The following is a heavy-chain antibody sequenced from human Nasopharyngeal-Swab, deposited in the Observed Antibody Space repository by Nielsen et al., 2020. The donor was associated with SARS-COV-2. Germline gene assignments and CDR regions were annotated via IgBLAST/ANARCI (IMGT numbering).Heavy chain of an antibody. V-gene: IGHV2-5*02. D-gene: IGHD6-19*01. CDR2: IYWDDDK. CDR3: AHKGWGYSSGCFDY. Sequence: SGPTLVKPTQTLTLTCTFSGFSLSPSGGGVGWIRQPPGKALEWLALIYWDDDKRYSPSLKSRLTITKDTSKNQVVLTMTNMDPVDTATYYCAHKGWGYSSGCFDYWGQGTLVTVSS. CDR1: GFSLSPSGGG. J-gene: IGHJ4*02.